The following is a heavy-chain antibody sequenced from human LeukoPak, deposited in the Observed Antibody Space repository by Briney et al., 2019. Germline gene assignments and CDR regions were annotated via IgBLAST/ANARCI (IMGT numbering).Heavy chain of an antibody. V-gene: IGHV1-46*01. J-gene: IGHJ4*02. CDR3: ARDRWWEPTDFSFDY. CDR1: GYTFTSYY. Sequence: ASVKVSCKASGYTFTSYYMHWVRQAPGQGLEWMGIINPSGGSTSYAQKFQGRVTITRDTSASTAYMELSSLRSEDTAVYYYARDRWWEPTDFSFDYWGQGTLVTVSS. CDR2: INPSGGST. D-gene: IGHD1-26*01.